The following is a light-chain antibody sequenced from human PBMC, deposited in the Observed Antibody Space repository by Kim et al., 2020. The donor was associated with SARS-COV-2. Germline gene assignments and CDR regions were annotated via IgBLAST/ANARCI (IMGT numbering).Light chain of an antibody. Sequence: PTVTVSCSGGTPINGTNGIYWYRQDPRAAPKLLIYDDHRPPSGVPDRVSASTGGTSAALAIGGVQAEDEAHYYCAACDNGLKRWVFGGGTQLTVL. J-gene: IGLJ3*02. CDR1: TPINGTNG. CDR2: DDH. V-gene: IGLV1-44*01. CDR3: AACDNGLKRWV.